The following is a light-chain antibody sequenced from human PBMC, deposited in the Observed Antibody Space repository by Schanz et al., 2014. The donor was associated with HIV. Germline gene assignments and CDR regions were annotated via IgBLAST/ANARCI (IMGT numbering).Light chain of an antibody. J-gene: IGLJ2*01. Sequence: QSVLAQPPSVSGAPGQDVTISCTGNTSNIGATFHVHWYQQLPGRAPKLLISGNGGRPSGVPDRFSVSSSGTSASLVVSDLRSEDEADYYCQSYDDRLRAVVFGGGTKVTVL. CDR1: TSNIGATFH. CDR3: QSYDDRLRAVV. V-gene: IGLV1-40*01. CDR2: GNG.